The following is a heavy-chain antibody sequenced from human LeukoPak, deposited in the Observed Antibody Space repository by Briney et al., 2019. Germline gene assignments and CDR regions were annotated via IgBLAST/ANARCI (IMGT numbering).Heavy chain of an antibody. CDR3: ARESIVVVPTTMDDASDI. Sequence: GGSLRLSCAASGFTFSHYYMSWVRQAPGKGLEWVANIKQDGSEQFYLGSVKGRFTISRDNAKNALYLQMHSLRVEDTAVYYCARESIVVVPTTMDDASDIWGQGTMVTVSS. CDR2: IKQDGSEQ. V-gene: IGHV3-7*01. J-gene: IGHJ3*02. D-gene: IGHD2-2*01. CDR1: GFTFSHYY.